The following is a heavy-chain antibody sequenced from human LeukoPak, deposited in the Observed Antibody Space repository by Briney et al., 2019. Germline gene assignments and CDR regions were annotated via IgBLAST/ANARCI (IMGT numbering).Heavy chain of an antibody. J-gene: IGHJ4*02. CDR1: GYTFTGYY. CDR2: IIPIFGTA. V-gene: IGHV1-69*13. CDR3: ARAEYYDFWSGYKGSSFDY. D-gene: IGHD3-3*01. Sequence: ASVKVSCKASGYTFTGYYMHWVRQALGQGLEWMGGIIPIFGTANYAQKFQGRVTITADESTSTAYMELSSLRSEDTAVYYCARAEYYDFWSGYKGSSFDYWGQGTLVTVSS.